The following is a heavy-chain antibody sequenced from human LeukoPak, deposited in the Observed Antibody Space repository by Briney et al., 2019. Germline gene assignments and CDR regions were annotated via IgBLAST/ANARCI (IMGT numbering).Heavy chain of an antibody. V-gene: IGHV4-34*01. J-gene: IGHJ5*02. CDR2: INDSGSP. D-gene: IGHD2-15*01. CDR1: GGSSRGYY. CDR3: ARLSCSDAVCPTLPYNHFDP. Sequence: SETLSLTCAVYGGSSRGYYWNWLWIRQSPGKGLEWIGEINDSGSPNYNPSLKSRVTISENKSLNQFSLRLSSVTAADTAVYFCARLSCSDAVCPTLPYNHFDPWGQGTLVTVSS.